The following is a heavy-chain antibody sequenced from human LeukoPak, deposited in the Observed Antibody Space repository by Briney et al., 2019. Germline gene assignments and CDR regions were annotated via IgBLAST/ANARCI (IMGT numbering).Heavy chain of an antibody. V-gene: IGHV4-59*01. CDR1: GGSISSYY. CDR3: ARDGGHGSVRGAFDI. D-gene: IGHD3-10*01. Sequence: PSETLSLTCTVSGGSISSYYWSWIRQPPGKGLEWIGYIYYSGSTNYNPSLKSRVTISVDTSKNQFSLKLSSVTAADTAVYYCARDGGHGSVRGAFDIWGQGTMVTVSS. CDR2: IYYSGST. J-gene: IGHJ3*02.